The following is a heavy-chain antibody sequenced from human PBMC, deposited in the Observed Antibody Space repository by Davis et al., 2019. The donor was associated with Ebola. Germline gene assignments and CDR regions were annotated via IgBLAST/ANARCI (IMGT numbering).Heavy chain of an antibody. J-gene: IGHJ4*02. D-gene: IGHD4-23*01. V-gene: IGHV3-21*01. Sequence: GESLKISCEASGFAFSNFWMNWVRQAPGKGLEWVSSISSSSSYIYYADSVKGRFTISRDNAKNSLYLQMNSLRAEDTAVYYCAREGPVTVVTPDYWGQGTLVTVSS. CDR2: ISSSSSYI. CDR1: GFAFSNFW. CDR3: AREGPVTVVTPDY.